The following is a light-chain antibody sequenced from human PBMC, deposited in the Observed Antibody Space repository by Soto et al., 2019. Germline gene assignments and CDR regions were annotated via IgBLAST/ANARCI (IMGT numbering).Light chain of an antibody. V-gene: IGKV1-16*01. Sequence: DIQMTQSPSSLSASVGDIVTITCRASQDVSNSLAWFQQKPGKAPKSLIYAASTLRSGVPSRFSGSGSGTDFTLTISSLQPEDFATYYCQQYKYYPFTFGPGTKVDIK. J-gene: IGKJ3*01. CDR2: AAS. CDR1: QDVSNS. CDR3: QQYKYYPFT.